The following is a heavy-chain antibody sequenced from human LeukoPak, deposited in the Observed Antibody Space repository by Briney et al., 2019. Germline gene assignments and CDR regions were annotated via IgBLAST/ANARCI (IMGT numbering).Heavy chain of an antibody. D-gene: IGHD6-19*01. CDR2: ISYDGSNK. J-gene: IGHJ4*02. Sequence: GGSLRLSCAASGFTFSSYGMHWVRQAPGKGLEWVAVISYDGSNKYYADSVKGRFTISRDNSKNTLYLQMNSLRPEDTAVYHCAKDVVGQQWPESYWGQGTLVTVSS. V-gene: IGHV3-30*18. CDR1: GFTFSSYG. CDR3: AKDVVGQQWPESY.